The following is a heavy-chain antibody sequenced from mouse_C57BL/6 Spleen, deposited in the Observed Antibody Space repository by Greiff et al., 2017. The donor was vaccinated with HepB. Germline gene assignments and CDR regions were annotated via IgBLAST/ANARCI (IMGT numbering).Heavy chain of an antibody. CDR3: ALRGGTGDY. Sequence: QVQLQQPGAELVKPGASVKLSCKASGYTFTSYWMQWVKQRPGQGLEWIGEIDPSDSYTNYNQKFKGKATLTVDTSSSTAYMQLSSLTSEDSAVYYGALRGGTGDYWGQGTSVTVSS. V-gene: IGHV1-50*01. CDR2: IDPSDSYT. CDR1: GYTFTSYW. D-gene: IGHD1-1*01. J-gene: IGHJ4*01.